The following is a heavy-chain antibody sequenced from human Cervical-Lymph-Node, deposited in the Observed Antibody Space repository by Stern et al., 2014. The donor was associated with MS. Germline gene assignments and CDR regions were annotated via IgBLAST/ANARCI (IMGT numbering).Heavy chain of an antibody. D-gene: IGHD2/OR15-2a*01. J-gene: IGHJ6*02. V-gene: IGHV3-30*01. CDR3: ARVWTTFSVHYYYGMDV. CDR1: GFTLSSYA. Sequence: VQLVESGGGVVQPGRSLRLSCAASGFTLSSYALHWVRQAPGKGLAWVAVISYDGSDKCYANSVKGRFTISRDNSKNTLDLQMNSLRPEDTAVYYCARVWTTFSVHYYYGMDVWGQGTTVTVSS. CDR2: ISYDGSDK.